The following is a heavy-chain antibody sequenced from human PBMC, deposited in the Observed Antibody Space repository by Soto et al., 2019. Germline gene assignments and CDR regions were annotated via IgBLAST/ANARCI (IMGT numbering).Heavy chain of an antibody. Sequence: SETLSLTCAVYGGSFSGYYWSWIRQPPGKGLEWIGEINHSGSTNYNPSLKSRVTISVDTSKNQFSLKLCSVTAADTAVYYCARGGRFGELFIDYWGQGTLVTVSS. D-gene: IGHD3-10*01. CDR2: INHSGST. CDR1: GGSFSGYY. V-gene: IGHV4-34*01. CDR3: ARGGRFGELFIDY. J-gene: IGHJ4*02.